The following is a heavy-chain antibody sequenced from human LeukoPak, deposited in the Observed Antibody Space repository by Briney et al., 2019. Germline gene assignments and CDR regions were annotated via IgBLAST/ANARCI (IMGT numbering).Heavy chain of an antibody. CDR2: IYYSGST. D-gene: IGHD4-17*01. CDR3: ARGTPYGDYEVRLFDP. J-gene: IGHJ5*02. CDR1: GGSISSYY. V-gene: IGHV4-59*08. Sequence: SETLSLTCTVSGGSISSYYWSWIRQPPGKGLEWIGYIYYSGSTNYNPSLKSRVTISVDTSKNQFSLKLSSVTAADTAVYYCARGTPYGDYEVRLFDPWGQGTLVTVSS.